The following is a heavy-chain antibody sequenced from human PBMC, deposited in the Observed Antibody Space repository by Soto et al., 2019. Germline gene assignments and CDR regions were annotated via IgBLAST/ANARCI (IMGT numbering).Heavy chain of an antibody. CDR3: VHTLASSSRNTFDY. D-gene: IGHD6-6*01. V-gene: IGHV2-5*01. CDR2: IYGNDDK. Sequence: SGPTLVNPTPTLTLTCIFSGFSLSTSKMGVGWIRQPPGKALEWFALIYGNDDKRYSPSLKSRLTITKDTSKNQVVLTMTNMDPVDTATYYCVHTLASSSRNTFDYWGQGILVTVSS. CDR1: GFSLSTSKMG. J-gene: IGHJ4*02.